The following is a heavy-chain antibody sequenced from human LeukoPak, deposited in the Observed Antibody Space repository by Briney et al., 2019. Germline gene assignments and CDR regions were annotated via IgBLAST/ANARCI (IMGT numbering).Heavy chain of an antibody. Sequence: PSETLSLTCAVSGGSINSGDYYWSWIRQPPGKDLEWIGYNYSSGGTYYNPSLKSRVAIFVDTSKKRFSLKLNSVTAADAAVYYCARVSGYYGVGSYYFDSWGQGILVSVSS. CDR3: ARVSGYYGVGSYYFDS. V-gene: IGHV4-30-4*08. CDR2: NYSSGGT. D-gene: IGHD3-10*01. J-gene: IGHJ4*02. CDR1: GGSINSGDYY.